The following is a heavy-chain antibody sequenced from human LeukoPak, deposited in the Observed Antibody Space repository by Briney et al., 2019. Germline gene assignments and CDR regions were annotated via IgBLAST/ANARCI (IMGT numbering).Heavy chain of an antibody. J-gene: IGHJ4*02. Sequence: GGSLRLSCAASGFTFSSYAVHWVRQAPGKGLEWVAVISYDGSNKYYADSVKGRFTISRDNSKNTLYLQMNSLRAEDTAVYYCARDREYSSSRSWGVFDYWGQGTLVTVSS. D-gene: IGHD6-13*01. V-gene: IGHV3-30*04. CDR2: ISYDGSNK. CDR3: ARDREYSSSRSWGVFDY. CDR1: GFTFSSYA.